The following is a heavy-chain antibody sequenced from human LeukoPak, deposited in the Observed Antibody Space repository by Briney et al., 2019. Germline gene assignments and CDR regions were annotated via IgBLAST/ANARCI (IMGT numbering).Heavy chain of an antibody. CDR1: GGSISSGGYS. V-gene: IGHV4-31*11. J-gene: IGHJ5*02. D-gene: IGHD5-12*01. CDR2: IYYGGIT. CDR3: VRELSGYSGYENQFDP. Sequence: PSQTLSLTCAVSGGSISSGGYSWSWIRQPPGKGLEWIGYIYYGGITYYNPSLKSRITMAIDTSKNQFSLKLSSVTAADTAVYYCVRELSGYSGYENQFDPWGQGTLVTVSS.